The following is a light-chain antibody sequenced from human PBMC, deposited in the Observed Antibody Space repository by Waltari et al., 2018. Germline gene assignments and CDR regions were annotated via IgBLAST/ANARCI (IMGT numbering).Light chain of an antibody. J-gene: IGLJ2*01. CDR1: SSDVGGYNY. V-gene: IGLV2-14*03. Sequence: QSALTQPASVSGSPGQSITISCTGTSSDVGGYNYVSWYQQHPRKAPNLMIYDVSNRPSGVSNRFSDSKSGNTASLTISGLQAEDEADYDCSSYTSSSTVVFGGGPNLTVL. CDR3: SSYTSSSTVV. CDR2: DVS.